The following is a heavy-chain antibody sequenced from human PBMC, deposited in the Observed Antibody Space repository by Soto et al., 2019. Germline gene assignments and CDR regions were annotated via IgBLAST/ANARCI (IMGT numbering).Heavy chain of an antibody. CDR3: AKNGRMTLVGVAKGGFDS. V-gene: IGHV3-30*18. CDR1: GFTFSDYG. D-gene: IGHD3-3*01. J-gene: IGHJ4*02. Sequence: QVHLVASGGGVVQPGRSLRLSCAAPGFTFSDYGVNWVRQAPGKGLEWVALISYDGNTQYYADSVRGRFTISRDNSKNTLCLQMNSLRVEDTALYYCAKNGRMTLVGVAKGGFDSWGQGTLVTVSS. CDR2: ISYDGNTQ.